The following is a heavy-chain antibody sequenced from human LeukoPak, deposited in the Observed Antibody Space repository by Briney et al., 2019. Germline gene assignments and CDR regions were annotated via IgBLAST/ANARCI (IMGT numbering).Heavy chain of an antibody. J-gene: IGHJ6*02. CDR3: ARDYDILTGYYPSYGMDV. CDR1: GFTFSSYS. D-gene: IGHD3-9*01. CDR2: ISSSSSYI. Sequence: GGSLRLSCAASGFTFSSYSMTWVRQAPGKGLEWVSSISSSSSYIYYADSVKGRFTISRDNAKNSLYLQMNSLRAEDTAVYYCARDYDILTGYYPSYGMDVWGQGTTVTVSS. V-gene: IGHV3-21*01.